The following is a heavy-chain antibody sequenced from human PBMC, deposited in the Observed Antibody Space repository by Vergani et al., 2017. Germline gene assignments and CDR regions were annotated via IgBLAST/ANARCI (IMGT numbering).Heavy chain of an antibody. CDR2: IWYDGSNK. CDR1: GFTFSSYG. Sequence: QVQLVESGGGVVQPGRSLRLSCAASGFTFSSYGMHWVRQAPGKGLEWVAVIWYDGSNKYYADSVKGRFTISRDNSKNTLYLQMNSLRAEDTAVYYCARVRPPSYIWGSHRYGLDYWGQGTLVTVSS. CDR3: ARVRPPSYIWGSHRYGLDY. D-gene: IGHD3-16*02. J-gene: IGHJ4*02. V-gene: IGHV3-33*01.